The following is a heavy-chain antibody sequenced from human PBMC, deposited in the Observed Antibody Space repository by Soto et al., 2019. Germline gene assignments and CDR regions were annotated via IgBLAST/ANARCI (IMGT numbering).Heavy chain of an antibody. Sequence: KASETLSLTCTVSGGSISSGGYYWSWIRQHPGKGLEWIGYIYYSGSTYYNPSLKSRVTISVDTSKNQFSLKLSSVTAADTAVYYCASGTEVSPSWDVWVQGTTVTVSS. CDR1: GGSISSGGYY. V-gene: IGHV4-31*03. D-gene: IGHD1-26*01. J-gene: IGHJ6*02. CDR2: IYYSGST. CDR3: ASGTEVSPSWDV.